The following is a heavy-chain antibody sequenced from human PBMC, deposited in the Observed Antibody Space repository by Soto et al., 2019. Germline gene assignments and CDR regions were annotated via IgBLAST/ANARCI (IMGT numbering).Heavy chain of an antibody. CDR1: GFTVSSNC. CDR3: ARDVDTAMVF. V-gene: IGHV3-53*01. D-gene: IGHD5-18*01. Sequence: VGSLRLSCAASGFTVSSNCMSWVRQAPGKGLEWVSVIYSGGSTYYADSVEGRFTISRDNSKNTLYLQMNSLRAEDTAVYYCARDVDTAMVFWGQGTLVTVSS. J-gene: IGHJ4*02. CDR2: IYSGGST.